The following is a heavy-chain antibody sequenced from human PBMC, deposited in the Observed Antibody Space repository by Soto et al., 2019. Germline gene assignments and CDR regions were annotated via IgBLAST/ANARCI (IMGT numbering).Heavy chain of an antibody. CDR3: ARCIHCSNGGRFDP. CDR2: IYYSGST. J-gene: IGHJ5*02. V-gene: IGHV4-59*08. D-gene: IGHD2-8*01. CDR1: GGSISSYY. Sequence: SETLSLTCTVSGGSISSYYWSWIRQPPGKGLEWIGYIYYSGSTNYNPSLKSRVTISVDTSKNQFSLKLSSVTAADTAIYYCARCIHCSNGGRFDPGGQGALVTAS.